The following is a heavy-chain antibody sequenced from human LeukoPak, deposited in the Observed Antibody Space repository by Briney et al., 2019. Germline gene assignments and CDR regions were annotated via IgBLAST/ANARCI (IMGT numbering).Heavy chain of an antibody. V-gene: IGHV1-69*13. J-gene: IGHJ4*02. D-gene: IGHD4-17*01. CDR1: GGTFSSYA. Sequence: SVKVSCKASGGTFSSYAISWVRQAPGQGLEWMGGIIPIFGTANYAQKFQGRVTITADESTSTAYMELSSLRSEDTAVYYCATMTTVATFPPHYFDYWGQGTLVTVSS. CDR2: IIPIFGTA. CDR3: ATMTTVATFPPHYFDY.